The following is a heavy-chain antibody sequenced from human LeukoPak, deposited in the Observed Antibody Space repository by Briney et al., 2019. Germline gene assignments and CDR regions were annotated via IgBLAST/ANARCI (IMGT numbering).Heavy chain of an antibody. CDR3: VRHDGRGGNTMGALDS. CDR1: GGSFSGYY. Sequence: PSETLSLTCAVYGGSFSGYYWGWIRQSPGKGLEWIGAIYYGRTAYYNPSLNSRVTISVATSTNQFSLQLNSVTAADTAVYYCVRHDGRGGNTMGALDSWGQGSLVTVSS. V-gene: IGHV4-34*01. J-gene: IGHJ4*02. D-gene: IGHD3-3*01. CDR2: IYYGRTA.